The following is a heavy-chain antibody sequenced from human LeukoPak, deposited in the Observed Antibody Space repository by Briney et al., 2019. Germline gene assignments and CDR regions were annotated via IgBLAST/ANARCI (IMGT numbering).Heavy chain of an antibody. CDR2: ISGSGGST. CDR1: GFTFSSYA. J-gene: IGHJ4*02. CDR3: AKDPFGVVIWYYFDY. D-gene: IGHD3-3*01. V-gene: IGHV3-23*01. Sequence: SGGSLRLSCAASGFTFSSYAMSWVRQAPGKGLEWVSAISGSGGSTYYADSVKGRFTISRDNSKNTLYLQMNSLRAEDTAVYYCAKDPFGVVIWYYFDYWGQGTLVTVSS.